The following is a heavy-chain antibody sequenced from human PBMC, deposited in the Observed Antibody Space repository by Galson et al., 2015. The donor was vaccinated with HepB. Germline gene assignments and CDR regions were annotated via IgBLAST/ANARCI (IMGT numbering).Heavy chain of an antibody. J-gene: IGHJ5*02. CDR3: ARVTMSYGDYVFDH. V-gene: IGHV4-31*03. Sequence: LSLTCTVSGGSISSRGYYWSWIRQHPVKGLEWIGYIYYSGSTYYSPSLKSRIAISVDTSKNQFSLKLNSVTAADTAIYYCARVTMSYGDYVFDHWGQGTSVAVSS. CDR2: IYYSGST. D-gene: IGHD4-17*01. CDR1: GGSISSRGYY.